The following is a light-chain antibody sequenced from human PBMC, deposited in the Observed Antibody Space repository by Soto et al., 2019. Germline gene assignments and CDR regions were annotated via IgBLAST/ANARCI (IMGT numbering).Light chain of an antibody. V-gene: IGKV3-20*01. Sequence: EIGFTQSPGTLSLSPGERATLSCRASQSVSNNYLAWYQQKPGQAPRLLIYDASRRATGIPDRFSGSGSGADFILSISRLEPEDFAVYYCQQYGSSPWTFGQGTKVDI. J-gene: IGKJ1*01. CDR2: DAS. CDR1: QSVSNNY. CDR3: QQYGSSPWT.